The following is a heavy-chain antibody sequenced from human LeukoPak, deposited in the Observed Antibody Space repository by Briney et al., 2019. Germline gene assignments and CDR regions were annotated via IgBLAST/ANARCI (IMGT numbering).Heavy chain of an antibody. CDR3: ASHSRGWYFFDY. D-gene: IGHD6-19*01. V-gene: IGHV3-7*05. CDR2: IKEDGSEK. J-gene: IGHJ4*02. CDR1: GFTFSSYE. Sequence: GGSLRLSCAASGFTFSSYEMNWVRQAPGKGLEWVANIKEDGSEKYYVGSVKGRFTISRDNAKSSLHLQVNSLRAEDTAVYYCASHSRGWYFFDYWGQGTLVTVSS.